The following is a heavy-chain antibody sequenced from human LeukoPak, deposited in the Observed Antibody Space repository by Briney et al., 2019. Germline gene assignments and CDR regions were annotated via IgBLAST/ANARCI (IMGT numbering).Heavy chain of an antibody. CDR2: IIPIFGTA. CDR1: GGTFSSYA. Sequence: GASVKVSCKASGGTFSSYAISWVRQAPGQGLEWMGGIIPIFGTANYAQKFQGRVTITTDESTSTAYMELSSLRSEDTAVYYCARLCRCSSTSCDWFDPWGQGTLVTVSS. J-gene: IGHJ5*02. D-gene: IGHD2-2*01. CDR3: ARLCRCSSTSCDWFDP. V-gene: IGHV1-69*05.